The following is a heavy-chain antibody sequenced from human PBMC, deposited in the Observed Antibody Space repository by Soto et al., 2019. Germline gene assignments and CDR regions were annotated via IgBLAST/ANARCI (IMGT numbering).Heavy chain of an antibody. V-gene: IGHV3-66*01. Sequence: EVQLVESGGGLVQPGGSLRLSCAASGFTVSSNYISWVRQAPGKGLEWVSVIYSVGSTYYADSVMGRFTISRDNSKNTLYLHMNSLRAEETAVYYCARTSHIWGSWDYWCQGTLVTVSS. J-gene: IGHJ4*02. D-gene: IGHD3-16*01. CDR2: IYSVGST. CDR1: GFTVSSNY. CDR3: ARTSHIWGSWDY.